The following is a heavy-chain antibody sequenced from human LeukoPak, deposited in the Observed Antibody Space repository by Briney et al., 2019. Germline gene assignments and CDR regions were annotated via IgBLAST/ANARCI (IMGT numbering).Heavy chain of an antibody. V-gene: IGHV3-30*04. D-gene: IGHD3-3*01. CDR1: GFTFSSYA. J-gene: IGHJ6*02. CDR2: ISYDGSNK. Sequence: GGSLRLSCAASGFTFSSYAMHWVRQAPGKGLEWVAVISYDGSNKYYADSVKGRFTISRDNSKNTLYLQMNSLRAEDTAVYYCARGEILEWHKTEYYYGMDVWGQGTTVTVSS. CDR3: ARGEILEWHKTEYYYGMDV.